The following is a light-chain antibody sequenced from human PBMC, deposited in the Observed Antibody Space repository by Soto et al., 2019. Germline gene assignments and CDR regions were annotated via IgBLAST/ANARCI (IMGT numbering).Light chain of an antibody. V-gene: IGKV3-20*01. J-gene: IGKJ1*01. CDR3: QQYSSLWT. Sequence: EIVLTQSPGTLSLSPGERATLSCRASQTLTSTYLAWYQQKPGQAPSLLIYGASSRATGIPDRFSGSGSGTDFTLSISRLEPEDFAVYYCQQYSSLWTFGQGTKVDIK. CDR1: QTLTSTY. CDR2: GAS.